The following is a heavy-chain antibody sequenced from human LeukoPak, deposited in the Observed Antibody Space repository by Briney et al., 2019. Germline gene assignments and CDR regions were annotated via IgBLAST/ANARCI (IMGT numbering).Heavy chain of an antibody. CDR2: IYYSGST. D-gene: IGHD6-6*01. V-gene: IGHV4-59*01. CDR1: GGSISTYY. J-gene: IGHJ4*02. CDR3: ARQGSSSFAPIDY. Sequence: SETLSRTCTVSGGSISTYYWSWIRQPPGKGLEWIGYIYYSGSTNYNPSLTSRVTISVDTPKNQFSLKLSSVTAADTAVYYCARQGSSSFAPIDYWGQGTLVTVSS.